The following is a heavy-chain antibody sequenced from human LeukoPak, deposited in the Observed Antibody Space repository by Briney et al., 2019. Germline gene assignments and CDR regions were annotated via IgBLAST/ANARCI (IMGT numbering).Heavy chain of an antibody. CDR3: AELGITMIGGV. CDR2: IYSGGST. V-gene: IGHV3-53*01. Sequence: GGSLRLSCAASGLIVSSEYMTWVRQAPGKGLEWVSVIYSGGSTYHADSVKGRFTISRDNAKNSLYLQMNSLRAEDTAVYYCAELGITMIGGVWGKGTTVTISS. J-gene: IGHJ6*04. D-gene: IGHD3-10*02. CDR1: GLIVSSEY.